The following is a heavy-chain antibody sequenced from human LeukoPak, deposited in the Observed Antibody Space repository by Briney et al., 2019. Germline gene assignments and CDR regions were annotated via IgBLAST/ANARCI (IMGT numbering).Heavy chain of an antibody. CDR1: GFTSRTFG. J-gene: IGHJ3*02. CDR3: ARDYYDSSGQLHAGAHAFDI. Sequence: PGGSLRLSCAASGFTSRTFGMHWVRQAPGKGLEWVAIIWYDGINKYCADSVKGRFTISRDNSKNTLYLQMNSLRAEDTAVYYCARDYYDSSGQLHAGAHAFDIWGQGTMVTVSS. CDR2: IWYDGINK. V-gene: IGHV3-33*01. D-gene: IGHD3-22*01.